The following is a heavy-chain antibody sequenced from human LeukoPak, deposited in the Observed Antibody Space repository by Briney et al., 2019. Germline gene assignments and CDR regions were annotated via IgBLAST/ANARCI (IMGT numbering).Heavy chain of an antibody. CDR1: GYTFTSYA. Sequence: APVKVSCKASGYTFTSYAMHWVRQAPGQRLEWMGWINAGNGNTKYSQKFQGRVTITRDTSASTAYMELSSLRSEDTAVYYCARGTYYDILTGYVQGAFDIWGQGTSVTVSS. D-gene: IGHD3-9*01. CDR3: ARGTYYDILTGYVQGAFDI. V-gene: IGHV1-3*01. CDR2: INAGNGNT. J-gene: IGHJ3*02.